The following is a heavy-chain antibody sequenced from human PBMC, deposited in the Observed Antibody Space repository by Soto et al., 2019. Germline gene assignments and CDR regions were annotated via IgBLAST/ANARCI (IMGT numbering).Heavy chain of an antibody. D-gene: IGHD7-27*01. CDR2: INAGNGDT. CDR1: GYTFTGYP. V-gene: IGHV1-3*01. CDR3: ARDWARAEDV. J-gene: IGHJ6*02. Sequence: ASLKVSCKASGYTFTGYPIRCVRQAPGQGLEWMGWINAGNGDTKYSQKFQGRVTITRDTSASTAYMELSSLRSEDTAVYYCARDWARAEDVWGQGTTVTVSS.